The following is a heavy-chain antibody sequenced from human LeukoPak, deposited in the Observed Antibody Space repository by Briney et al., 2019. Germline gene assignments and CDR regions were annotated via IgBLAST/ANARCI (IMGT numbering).Heavy chain of an antibody. V-gene: IGHV1-8*01. CDR1: GYTFTSYD. D-gene: IGHD6-19*01. CDR3: ARDNEWLVPTDY. CDR2: MNPNSGNT. J-gene: IGHJ4*02. Sequence: ASVKVSCKASGYTFTSYDINWVRQATGQGHESMGWMNPNSGNTGYAQKFQGRVTMTRNTSISTAYMELSSLRSEDTAVYYCARDNEWLVPTDYWGQGTLVTVSS.